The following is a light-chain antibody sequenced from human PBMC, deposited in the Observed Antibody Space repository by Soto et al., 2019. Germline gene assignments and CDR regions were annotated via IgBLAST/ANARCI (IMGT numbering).Light chain of an antibody. V-gene: IGKV1-5*01. CDR2: DAS. CDR1: QSISSW. J-gene: IGKJ1*01. CDR3: QQYNSYSR. Sequence: DIQMTQSPSTLSASVGDRVTITCRASQSISSWLAWNQQKPGKAPKLLIYDASSLESGVPSRFSGSGSGTEFTLTISSLQPDDFATYYCQQYNSYSRFGQGTKVDIK.